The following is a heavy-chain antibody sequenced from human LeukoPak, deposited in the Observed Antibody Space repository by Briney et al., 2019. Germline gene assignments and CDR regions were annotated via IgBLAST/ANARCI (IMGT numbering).Heavy chain of an antibody. D-gene: IGHD1-14*01. J-gene: IGHJ4*02. CDR3: ARGPPAAY. Sequence: GESLKISCKGSGYIIPTYWIGWVRQMPGKGLEWMGIIYPGDSDTRYSPSFEGQVTISADKSGSTAYLQWSSLKASDTAMYYCARGPPAAYWGQGTLVTVSS. CDR1: GYIIPTYW. CDR2: IYPGDSDT. V-gene: IGHV5-51*01.